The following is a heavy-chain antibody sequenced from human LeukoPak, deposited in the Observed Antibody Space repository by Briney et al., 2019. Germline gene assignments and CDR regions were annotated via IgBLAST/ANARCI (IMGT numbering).Heavy chain of an antibody. D-gene: IGHD3-9*01. J-gene: IGHJ4*02. CDR3: ARAYYDILTGHYYFDY. CDR1: GGSMSSYY. Sequence: SETLSLTCTVSGGSMSSYYWSWIRQPPGKGLEWIGRIYTSGSTNYNPSLKSRVTISVDTSKNQFSLKLSSVTAADTAVYYCARAYYDILTGHYYFDYWGQGTLVTVSS. CDR2: IYTSGST. V-gene: IGHV4-4*08.